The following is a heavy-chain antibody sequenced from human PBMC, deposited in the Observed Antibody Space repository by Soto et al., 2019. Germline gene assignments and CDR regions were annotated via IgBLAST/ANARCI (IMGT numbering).Heavy chain of an antibody. CDR1: GGSFSGYY. CDR2: INHSGST. D-gene: IGHD5-18*01. Sequence: SETLSLTCAVYGGSFSGYYWSWIRQPPGKGLEWIGEINHSGSTNYNPSLKSRVTISVDTSKNQFSLKLSSVTAADTAVYYCARGLRARIQLWFWWGQGTLVTVSS. V-gene: IGHV4-34*01. CDR3: ARGLRARIQLWFW. J-gene: IGHJ4*02.